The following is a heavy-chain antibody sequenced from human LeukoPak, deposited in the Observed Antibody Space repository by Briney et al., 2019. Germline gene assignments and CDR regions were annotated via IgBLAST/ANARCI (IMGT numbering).Heavy chain of an antibody. J-gene: IGHJ3*02. D-gene: IGHD3-10*01. CDR3: ARGPHYGSGFPRAFDI. Sequence: SETLSLTCTVPGDSITSYYWSWIRQPPGKGLEWIGYIYHSGSTYYNPSLKSRVTISVDRSKNQFSLKLSSVTAADTAVYYCARGPHYGSGFPRAFDIWGQGTMVTVSS. CDR2: IYHSGST. CDR1: GDSITSYY. V-gene: IGHV4-59*12.